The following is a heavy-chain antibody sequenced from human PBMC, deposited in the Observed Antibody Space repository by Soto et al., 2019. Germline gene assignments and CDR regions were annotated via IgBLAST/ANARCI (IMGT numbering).Heavy chain of an antibody. CDR2: IYYSGST. CDR3: ASYYYDSSGYQMAFDY. J-gene: IGHJ4*02. Sequence: SETLSLTCTVSGGSISSSSYYWGWIRQPPGKGLEWIGSIYYSGSTYYNPSLKIRVTISVDTSKNQFSLKLSSVTAADTAVYYCASYYYDSSGYQMAFDYWGQGTLVTVS. CDR1: GGSISSSSYY. D-gene: IGHD3-22*01. V-gene: IGHV4-39*01.